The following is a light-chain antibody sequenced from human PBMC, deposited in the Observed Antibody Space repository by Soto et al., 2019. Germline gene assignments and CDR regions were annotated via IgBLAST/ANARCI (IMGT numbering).Light chain of an antibody. J-gene: IGLJ2*01. Sequence: QAVVTQEPSFSVSPGGTVTLTCGLSSGSVSTAYYASWYQQTPGQPPRTLIYNTDIRSSGVPDRFSGSILGNKAALTITGAHGDDESDYYCLLYVGSGISVFGGGTKVTVL. CDR1: SGSVSTAYY. CDR3: LLYVGSGISV. CDR2: NTD. V-gene: IGLV8-61*01.